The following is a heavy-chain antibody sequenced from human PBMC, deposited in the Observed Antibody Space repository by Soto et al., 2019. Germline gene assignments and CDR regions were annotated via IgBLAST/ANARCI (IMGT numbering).Heavy chain of an antibody. Sequence: ASVKVSCKASGYTFSGFYMHWVRQAPGQGLEWMGWINPNSGGTKSAEKFQGRVTMTGDTSISTAYMELSRLTSDDTAVYYCASAAVTGTAGLDFWGQGTQVTVSS. CDR1: GYTFSGFY. CDR2: INPNSGGT. J-gene: IGHJ4*02. D-gene: IGHD6-19*01. CDR3: ASAAVTGTAGLDF. V-gene: IGHV1-2*02.